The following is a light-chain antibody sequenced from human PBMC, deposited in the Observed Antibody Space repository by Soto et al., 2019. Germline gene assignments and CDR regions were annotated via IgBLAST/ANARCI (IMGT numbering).Light chain of an antibody. CDR3: QQRSNWPPLT. CDR2: DAS. V-gene: IGKV3-11*01. CDR1: QSVSSSY. Sequence: EIWMTQYPATLSGSPWERATLSCGAGQSVSSSYLAWYQQKPPQPPSLLIYDASNRATGIPASFSGSGSATDFTLPISSLQTPDFAAYYCQQRSNWPPLTFGGGTKVDIK. J-gene: IGKJ4*01.